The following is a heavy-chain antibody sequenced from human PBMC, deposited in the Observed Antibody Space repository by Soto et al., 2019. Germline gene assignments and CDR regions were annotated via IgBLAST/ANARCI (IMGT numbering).Heavy chain of an antibody. J-gene: IGHJ4*02. CDR3: ARLLWFGEPNHFDY. V-gene: IGHV4-30-4*01. Sequence: TLSLTCTVSGGSISSGDYYWSWIRQPPGKGLEWIGYFYYSGSTYYNPSLKSRVTISVDTSKNQFSLKLSSVTAADTAVYYCARLLWFGEPNHFDYWGQGTLVTVSS. D-gene: IGHD3-10*01. CDR1: GGSISSGDYY. CDR2: FYYSGST.